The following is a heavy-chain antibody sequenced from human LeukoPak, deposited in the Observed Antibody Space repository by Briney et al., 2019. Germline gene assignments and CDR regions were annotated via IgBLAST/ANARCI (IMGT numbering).Heavy chain of an antibody. CDR3: ARGSEVTMVRGVITYYFDY. CDR2: INHSGST. V-gene: IGHV4-34*01. J-gene: IGHJ4*02. CDR1: GGSFSGYY. D-gene: IGHD3-10*01. Sequence: SETLSLTCAVYGGSFSGYYWGWIRQPPGKGLEWIGEINHSGSTNYNPSLKSRVTISVDTSKNQFSLKLSSVIAADTAVYYCARGSEVTMVRGVITYYFDYWGQGTLVTVSS.